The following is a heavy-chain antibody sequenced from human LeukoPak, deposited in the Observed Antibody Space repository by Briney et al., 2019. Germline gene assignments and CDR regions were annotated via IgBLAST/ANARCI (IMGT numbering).Heavy chain of an antibody. J-gene: IGHJ4*02. D-gene: IGHD6-19*01. Sequence: GGSLRLSCAPSGFIFSDYWFHWVRQTPGQGLVWVAAINRDGTGTSHADSVRGRFTVSRDNAKNTLYLQLNSLRADDTAVYYCARGLTYAVAYGDYWGQGTLVTVSS. CDR3: ARGLTYAVAYGDY. CDR2: INRDGTGT. CDR1: GFIFSDYW. V-gene: IGHV3-74*01.